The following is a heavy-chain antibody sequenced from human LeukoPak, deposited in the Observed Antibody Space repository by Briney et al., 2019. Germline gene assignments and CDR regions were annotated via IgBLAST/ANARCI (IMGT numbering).Heavy chain of an antibody. V-gene: IGHV3-15*01. D-gene: IGHD2-2*01. CDR3: TTGPEPAAMVFDF. CDR2: LKSNRDGGTT. J-gene: IGHJ4*02. CDR1: GFTFTNTW. Sequence: PGGSLRLSCVASGFTFTNTWMSRVRQAPGKGLEWVGRLKSNRDGGTTDYAAPVEGRFSISRDDSRNTLFLQMDSLKTDDTAVHFCTTGPEPAAMVFDFWGQGTLVTVSS.